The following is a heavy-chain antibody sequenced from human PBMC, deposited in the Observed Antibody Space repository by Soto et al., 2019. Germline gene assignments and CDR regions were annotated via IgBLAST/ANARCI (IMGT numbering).Heavy chain of an antibody. CDR2: INQSGST. CDR3: ARLPRPRYSDLFRVASKDY. D-gene: IGHD5-12*01. V-gene: IGHV4-34*01. Sequence: SETLSLTCAVYGGSFSGYYLSLIRQRPGKGLDWIGEINQSGSTNYNPSVKSRVTISVDTSKNQFSLKLSSVTAADTAVYYCARLPRPRYSDLFRVASKDYWGQGTLVPVSS. CDR1: GGSFSGYY. J-gene: IGHJ4*02.